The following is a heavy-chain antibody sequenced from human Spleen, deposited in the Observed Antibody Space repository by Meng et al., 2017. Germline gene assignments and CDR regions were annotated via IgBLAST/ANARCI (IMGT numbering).Heavy chain of an antibody. Sequence: ASVKVSCKASGYTFTGYYMHWVRQAPGQGLEWMGWISVYNGNTNYAQKLQGRVTMTTDTSTSTAYMELRSLRSDDTAVYYCAREGERFGAFDIWGQGTMVTVSS. J-gene: IGHJ3*02. CDR3: AREGERFGAFDI. D-gene: IGHD3-16*01. V-gene: IGHV1-18*04. CDR1: GYTFTGYY. CDR2: ISVYNGNT.